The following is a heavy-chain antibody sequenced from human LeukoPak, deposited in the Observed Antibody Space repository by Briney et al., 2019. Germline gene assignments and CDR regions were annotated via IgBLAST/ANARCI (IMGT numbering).Heavy chain of an antibody. D-gene: IGHD1-7*01. V-gene: IGHV3-30*04. CDR1: GFTFSGYA. CDR2: ISYDGSNK. J-gene: IGHJ4*02. Sequence: PGGSLRLSCAASGFTFSGYAMHWVRQAPGKGLEWVAVISYDGSNKYYADSVKGRFTISRDNSKNTLYLQMNSLRAEDTAVYYCARDHWNYVGFDYWGQGTLVTVSS. CDR3: ARDHWNYVGFDY.